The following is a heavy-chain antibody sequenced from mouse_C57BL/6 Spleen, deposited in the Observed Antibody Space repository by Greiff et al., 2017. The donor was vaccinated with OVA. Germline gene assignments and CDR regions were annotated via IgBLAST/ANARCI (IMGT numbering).Heavy chain of an antibody. D-gene: IGHD1-1*01. J-gene: IGHJ1*03. CDR1: GYTFTSYW. Sequence: VQLQQSGAELVKPGASVKLSCKASGYTFTSYWMHWVKQRPGQGLEWIGMIHPNSGSTNYNEKFKSKATLTVDKSSSTAYMQLSSLTSEDSAVYDCARENYGSSWYFDVWGTGTTVTVSS. CDR3: ARENYGSSWYFDV. CDR2: IHPNSGST. V-gene: IGHV1-64*01.